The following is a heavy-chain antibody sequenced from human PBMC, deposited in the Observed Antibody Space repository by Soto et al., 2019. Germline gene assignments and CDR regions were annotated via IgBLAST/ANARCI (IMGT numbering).Heavy chain of an antibody. CDR3: ARGDMIPMVGEGYYFDY. CDR1: GGSISSGDYY. J-gene: IGHJ4*02. V-gene: IGHV4-30-4*01. Sequence: PSETLSLTCTVSGGSISSGDYYWSWIRQPPGKGLEWIGYIYYSGSTYYNPSLKSRVTISVDTSKNQFSLKLSSVTAADTAVYYCARGDMIPMVGEGYYFDYWGQGTLVTVSS. D-gene: IGHD2-8*01. CDR2: IYYSGST.